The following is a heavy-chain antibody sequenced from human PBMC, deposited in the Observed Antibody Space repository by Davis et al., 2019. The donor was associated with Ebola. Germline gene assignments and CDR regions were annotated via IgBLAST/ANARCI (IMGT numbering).Heavy chain of an antibody. J-gene: IGHJ3*01. Sequence: GESLKISCTAYGFVFSSYVMSWVRRAPGKGLEWVLTLSLSADTYYADSVKGRFTISRDNSKNTLHLQMNSLRVEDTAIYYCAKDTSNVWFDVWGQGTMVTVSS. V-gene: IGHV3-23*01. CDR2: LSLSADT. CDR3: AKDTSNVWFDV. D-gene: IGHD6-19*01. CDR1: GFVFSSYV.